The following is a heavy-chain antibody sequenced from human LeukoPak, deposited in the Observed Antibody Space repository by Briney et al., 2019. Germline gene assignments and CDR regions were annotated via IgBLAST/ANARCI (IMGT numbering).Heavy chain of an antibody. CDR2: IYCDGSKT. Sequence: GASVKISCQASGYTFTDYWVGWVRQMPGKGLEWMGIIYCDGSKTTYSPAFQRQVTISVDKSTSTAYLQWSSLKASDTAIYFCARRAELGMRYFDFWGQGALLVVSS. V-gene: IGHV5-51*01. D-gene: IGHD7-27*01. J-gene: IGHJ5*01. CDR1: GYTFTDYW. CDR3: ARRAELGMRYFDF.